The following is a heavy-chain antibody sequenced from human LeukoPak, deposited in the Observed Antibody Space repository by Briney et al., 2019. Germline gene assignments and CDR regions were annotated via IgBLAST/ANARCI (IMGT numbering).Heavy chain of an antibody. V-gene: IGHV1-69*05. Sequence: SVKVSCKASGGTFSSYAISWVRQAPGQGLEWMGRIIPIFGTANYAQKFQGRVTITTDESTSTAYMELSSLSSEDTAVYYCARERGYSYGYPDYWGQGTLVTVSS. CDR3: ARERGYSYGYPDY. J-gene: IGHJ4*02. CDR2: IIPIFGTA. CDR1: GGTFSSYA. D-gene: IGHD5-18*01.